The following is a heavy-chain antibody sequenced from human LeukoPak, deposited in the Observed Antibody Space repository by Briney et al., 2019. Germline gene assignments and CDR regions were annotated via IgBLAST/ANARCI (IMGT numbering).Heavy chain of an antibody. D-gene: IGHD3-22*01. CDR1: GYTFTSFG. V-gene: IGHV1-18*01. J-gene: IGHJ6*03. Sequence: ASVKVSCKASGYTFTSFGVTWVRQAPGQGLEWMGWISGYNDNTNYAQKLQGRVTITADESTSTAYMELSSLRSEDTAVYYCARMAGLDSSGYYLDYYYYYMDVWGKGTTVTISS. CDR3: ARMAGLDSSGYYLDYYYYYMDV. CDR2: ISGYNDNT.